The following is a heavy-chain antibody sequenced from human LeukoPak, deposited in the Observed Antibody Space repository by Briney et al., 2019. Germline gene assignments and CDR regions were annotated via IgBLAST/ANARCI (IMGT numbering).Heavy chain of an antibody. CDR2: MNPNSGNT. CDR1: GYTFTSYD. CDR3: AKDIGAVAGTGRWYYYGMDV. J-gene: IGHJ6*02. V-gene: IGHV1-8*01. D-gene: IGHD6-19*01. Sequence: ASVKVSCKASGYTFTSYDVNWVRQATGQGLEWMGWMNPNSGNTGYAQKFQGRVTMTRITSISTAYMELSSLRSEDTAVYYCAKDIGAVAGTGRWYYYGMDVWGQGTTVTVSS.